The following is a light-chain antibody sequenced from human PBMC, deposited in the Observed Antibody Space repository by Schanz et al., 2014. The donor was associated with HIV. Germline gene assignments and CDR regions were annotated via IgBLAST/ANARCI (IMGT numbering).Light chain of an antibody. CDR1: SGNIADNC. CDR2: ENN. V-gene: IGLV6-57*04. CDR3: QSSDRYNGKV. J-gene: IGLJ3*02. Sequence: NFMLSQPHSVSESPGKTVTISCTRSSGNIADNCVQWYQQRPGSAPTLVISENNDRPSGVPDRFSGSMDMSSNSAFLTISGLKTEDEADYYCQSSDRYNGKVFGGGTKLTVL.